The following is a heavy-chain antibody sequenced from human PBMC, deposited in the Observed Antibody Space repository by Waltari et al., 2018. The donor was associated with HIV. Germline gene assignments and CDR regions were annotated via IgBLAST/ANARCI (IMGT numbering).Heavy chain of an antibody. J-gene: IGHJ4*02. CDR3: AKGVGSPVLLDF. V-gene: IGHV3-48*03. CDR2: INSRSTSV. CDR1: VFSFSRSD. Sequence: EVQLVESGGTLVQPGGSLRLSCGASVFSFSRSDMAWFRQVPGKGLEWISYINSRSTSVYYADSVKGRVTISRDDDKNSVSLLMTGVTADDTGLYYCAKGVGSPVLLDFWGRGTQVTVSS. D-gene: IGHD1-26*01.